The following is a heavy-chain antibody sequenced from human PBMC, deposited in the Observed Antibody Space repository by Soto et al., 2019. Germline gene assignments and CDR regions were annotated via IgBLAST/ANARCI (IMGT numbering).Heavy chain of an antibody. CDR2: INPNSGGT. Sequence: QVQLVQSGAEVKKPGASVKVSCKASGYTFTGYYMHWVRQAPGQRLEWMGWINPNSGGTNYAQKFQGWVTMTRDTSISTAYMELSMLRSDDTAVYYCARGPGYSSSWYPRQSSIFFDYWGQGTLVTVSS. J-gene: IGHJ4*02. V-gene: IGHV1-2*04. CDR3: ARGPGYSSSWYPRQSSIFFDY. D-gene: IGHD6-13*01. CDR1: GYTFTGYY.